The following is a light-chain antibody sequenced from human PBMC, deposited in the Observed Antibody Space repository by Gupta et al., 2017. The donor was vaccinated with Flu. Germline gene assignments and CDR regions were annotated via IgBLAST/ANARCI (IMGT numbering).Light chain of an antibody. Sequence: SYELTQSPSVSVSPGQTARITCSGDPLPKQFAYWYQQKPGQAPVLVIRKDNERPSGIPERFSGSSSGTTATLTISGVQAEDAADYYCQSADTTETYVVFGGGTKVTVL. CDR1: PLPKQF. CDR3: QSADTTETYVV. CDR2: KDN. J-gene: IGLJ2*01. V-gene: IGLV3-25*03.